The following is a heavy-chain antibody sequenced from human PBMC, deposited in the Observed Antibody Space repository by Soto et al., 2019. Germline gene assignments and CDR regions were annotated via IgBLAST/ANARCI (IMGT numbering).Heavy chain of an antibody. D-gene: IGHD3-16*01. Sequence: ASVKVSCKASGNTFTGYYMHWVRQAPGQGLEWMGWINPNSGGTNYAQKFQGWVTMTRDTSISTAYMELSRLRSDDTAVYYCARGVIRGSRYYYMDVWGKGTTVTVSS. CDR3: ARGVIRGSRYYYMDV. CDR2: INPNSGGT. CDR1: GNTFTGYY. J-gene: IGHJ6*03. V-gene: IGHV1-2*04.